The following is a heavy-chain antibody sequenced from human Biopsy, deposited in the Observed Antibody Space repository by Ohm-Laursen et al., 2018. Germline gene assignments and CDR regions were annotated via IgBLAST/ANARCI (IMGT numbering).Heavy chain of an antibody. CDR3: AKDSFVMEWRGMDV. V-gene: IGHV3-9*01. CDR2: ISWNGPLK. J-gene: IGHJ6*02. CDR1: GFKFHDYA. D-gene: IGHD3-3*01. Sequence: RSLRLSCAAPGFKFHDYAMHWVRQVPGKGLEWVAGISWNGPLKLYADSVKGRFTISRDNAKKILFLQMNSLRLEDTALYYCAKDSFVMEWRGMDVWGQGTTVTVSS.